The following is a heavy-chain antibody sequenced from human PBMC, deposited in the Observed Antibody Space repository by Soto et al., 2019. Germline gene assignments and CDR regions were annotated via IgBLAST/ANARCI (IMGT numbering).Heavy chain of an antibody. V-gene: IGHV3-23*01. J-gene: IGHJ4*02. CDR1: EFTFSSYA. D-gene: IGHD1-20*01. CDR3: ADGPAQWYNWNHGGD. CDR2: ISGSGGST. Sequence: PGWSLRLSCAASEFTFSSYAMSWVRQAPGKGLEWVSAISGSGGSTYYADSVKGRFTISRANSKNTLYLQMNSLRAQDTAVYHYADGPAQWYNWNHGGDWGQGSRVSVSS.